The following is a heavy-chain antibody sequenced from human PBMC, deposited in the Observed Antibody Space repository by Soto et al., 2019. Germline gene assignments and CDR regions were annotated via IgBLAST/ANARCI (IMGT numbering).Heavy chain of an antibody. CDR3: AGGIAARSPFDY. V-gene: IGHV4-59*08. CDR2: IYYSGST. J-gene: IGHJ4*02. Sequence: PSETLSLTCTVSGGSISSYYWSWIRQPPGKGLEWIGYIYYSGSTNYNPSLKSRVTISVDTSKIQFSLKLSSVTAADTAVYYCAGGIAARSPFDYWGQGTLVTVSS. CDR1: GGSISSYY. D-gene: IGHD6-6*01.